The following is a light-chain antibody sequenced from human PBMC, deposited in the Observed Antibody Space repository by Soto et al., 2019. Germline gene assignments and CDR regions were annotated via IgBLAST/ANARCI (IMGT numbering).Light chain of an antibody. CDR1: QRLLYTSNNKNY. CDR2: WAS. V-gene: IGKV4-1*01. J-gene: IGKJ4*01. CDR3: QQYYSNPELT. Sequence: TVITPSPDSLAVYHSPRATINHNPRQRLLYTSNNKNYLAWFQQKPGQPPRLLIYWASTRESGVPDRFSGSGSGTDFTLTISSLQSEDVAVYYCQQYYSNPELTFGGGTKVDIK.